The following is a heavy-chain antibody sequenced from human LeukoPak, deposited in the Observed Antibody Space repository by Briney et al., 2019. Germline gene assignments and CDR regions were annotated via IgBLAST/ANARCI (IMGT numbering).Heavy chain of an antibody. Sequence: GASVKVSCKASGGTFSSYAISWVRQAPGQGLEWMGRIIPILGIANYAQKFQGRVTMTTDTSTSTAYMELTSLRSDDTAVYYCARGEYSRGIDYWGQGTLVTVSS. V-gene: IGHV1-69*04. J-gene: IGHJ4*02. CDR3: ARGEYSRGIDY. CDR1: GGTFSSYA. CDR2: IIPILGIA. D-gene: IGHD2/OR15-2a*01.